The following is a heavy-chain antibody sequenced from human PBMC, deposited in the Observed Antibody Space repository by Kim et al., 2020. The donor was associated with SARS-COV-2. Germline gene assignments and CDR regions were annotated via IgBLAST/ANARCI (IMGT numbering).Heavy chain of an antibody. J-gene: IGHJ6*03. D-gene: IGHD3-16*02. Sequence: SVKVSCKSSGGTLSHYGISWVRRAPGQGLEWLGRIIPILGVADHAQKFQGRVTFTADKSTTTAYMELSSLRSEDTAVYYCARESTSLNYNHYNSMDVWG. CDR1: GGTLSHYG. V-gene: IGHV1-69*04. CDR2: IIPILGVA. CDR3: ARESTSLNYNHYNSMDV.